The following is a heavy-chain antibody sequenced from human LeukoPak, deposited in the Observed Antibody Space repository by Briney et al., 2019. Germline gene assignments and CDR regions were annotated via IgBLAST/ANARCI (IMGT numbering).Heavy chain of an antibody. Sequence: PGGSLRLSCAASGFTFSKYAMTWVRQAPGKGLEWVSAISSSTLKIYYADSVKGRFTISRDNSRNTLYLQMNSLRAEDTAVYYCARSRPYYYYYYMDVWGKGTTVTVSS. V-gene: IGHV3-23*01. J-gene: IGHJ6*03. CDR1: GFTFSKYA. CDR3: ARSRPYYYYYYMDV. CDR2: ISSSTLKI.